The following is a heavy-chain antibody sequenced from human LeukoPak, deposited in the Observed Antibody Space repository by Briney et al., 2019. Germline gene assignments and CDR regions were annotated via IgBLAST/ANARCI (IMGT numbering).Heavy chain of an antibody. CDR2: INPNSGGT. CDR1: GYTFTGYY. Sequence: GSVKVSCKASGYTFTGYYMHWVRQAPGQGLEWMGWINPNSGGTNYAQEFQGRVTMTRDTSISTAYMELSRLRTDDTAVYYCARSYGFWSGYYSFWGQGTPVTPSS. D-gene: IGHD3-3*01. V-gene: IGHV1-2*02. J-gene: IGHJ4*02. CDR3: ARSYGFWSGYYSF.